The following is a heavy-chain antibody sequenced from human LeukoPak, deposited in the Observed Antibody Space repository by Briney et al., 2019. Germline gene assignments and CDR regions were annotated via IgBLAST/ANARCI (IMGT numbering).Heavy chain of an antibody. J-gene: IGHJ6*03. Sequence: GGSLRLSCAASEFSFNTYAMNWVRQAPGKGLEWVSTISDSGDSTYYADSVKGRFTISRDNSKNTLYLQMNSLRADDTPVYYCARQMVRGIYSYYMDVWGKGTTVTVSS. D-gene: IGHD3-10*01. CDR1: EFSFNTYA. CDR3: ARQMVRGIYSYYMDV. V-gene: IGHV3-23*01. CDR2: ISDSGDST.